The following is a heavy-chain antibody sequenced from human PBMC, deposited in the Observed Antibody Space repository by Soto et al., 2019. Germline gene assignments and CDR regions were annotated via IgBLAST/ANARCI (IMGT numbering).Heavy chain of an antibody. CDR3: ARDRRSGSYRGTFDY. V-gene: IGHV4-31*03. D-gene: IGHD1-26*01. CDR2: IYHSGST. J-gene: IGHJ4*02. Sequence: PSETLSLTCTVSGGSISSGGYYWSWIRQHPGKGLEWIGYIYHSGSTYYNPSLKSRVTISVDTSKNQFSLKLSSVTAADTAVYYCARDRRSGSYRGTFDYWGQGTLVTVSS. CDR1: GGSISSGGYY.